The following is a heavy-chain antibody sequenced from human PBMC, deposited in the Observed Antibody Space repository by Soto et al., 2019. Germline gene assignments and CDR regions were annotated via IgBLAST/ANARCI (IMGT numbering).Heavy chain of an antibody. CDR3: AKDAYSSSSYNYYYYYMDV. CDR1: GFTFSSYG. V-gene: IGHV3-30*18. Sequence: GGSLRLSCAASGFTFSSYGMHWVRQAPGKGLEWVAVISYDGSNKYYADSVKGRFTISRDNSKNTLYLQMNSLRAEDTAVYYCAKDAYSSSSYNYYYYYMDVWGKGTTVTVSS. J-gene: IGHJ6*03. CDR2: ISYDGSNK. D-gene: IGHD6-6*01.